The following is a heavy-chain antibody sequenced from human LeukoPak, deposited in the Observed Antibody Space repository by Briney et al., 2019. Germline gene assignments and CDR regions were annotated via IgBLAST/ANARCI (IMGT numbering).Heavy chain of an antibody. CDR3: ARPPDSSDYGAAFDS. CDR1: GFSITSGYF. V-gene: IGHV4-38-2*01. D-gene: IGHD4-11*01. Sequence: SEILSLTCAVSGFSITSGYFWGWIRQPPGKGLEWIGSIYHSGTTYYNPSLKSRVIISVDTSKSQFSLGLTSVTAADTAVYYCARPPDSSDYGAAFDSWGQGTLVTVSS. J-gene: IGHJ4*02. CDR2: IYHSGTT.